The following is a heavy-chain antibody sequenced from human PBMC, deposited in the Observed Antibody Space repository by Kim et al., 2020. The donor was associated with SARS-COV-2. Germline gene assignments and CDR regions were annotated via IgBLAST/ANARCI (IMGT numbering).Heavy chain of an antibody. CDR1: DFTFSDSA. Sequence: GGSLRLSCAASDFTFSDSAMHWVRQASGKGLEWVGRIRSKSNSYATAYAASVNGRFTISRDDSKNTAYLQMNSLKTEDTAVDYCTRGPGTTSAFWDAFY. CDR3: TRGPGTTSAFWDAFY. D-gene: IGHD1-1*01. CDR2: IRSKSNSYAT. J-gene: IGHJ3*02. V-gene: IGHV3-73*01.